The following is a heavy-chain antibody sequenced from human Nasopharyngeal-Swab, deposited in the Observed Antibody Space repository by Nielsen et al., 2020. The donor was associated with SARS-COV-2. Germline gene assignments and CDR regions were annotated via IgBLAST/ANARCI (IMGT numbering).Heavy chain of an antibody. CDR1: GGSISSSSYY. CDR2: IYYSGST. J-gene: IGHJ4*02. D-gene: IGHD1-26*01. CDR3: VKSGSYQTIYFDY. V-gene: IGHV4-39*01. Sequence: SETLSLPCTVSGGSISSSSYYWGWIRQPPGKGLEWIGSIYYSGSTYYNPSLKSRVTISVDTSKNQFSLKLSSVTAADTAVYYCVKSGSYQTIYFDYWGQGTLVTVSS.